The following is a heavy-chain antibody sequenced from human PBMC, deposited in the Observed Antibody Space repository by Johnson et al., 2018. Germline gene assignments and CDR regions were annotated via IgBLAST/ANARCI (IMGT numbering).Heavy chain of an antibody. D-gene: IGHD3-22*01. CDR2: ISGSGGST. V-gene: IGHV3-23*01. J-gene: IGHJ6*02. CDR1: GFTFSSYA. Sequence: EVQLLETGGGLVQPGGSLRLSCAASGFTFSSYAMSWVRQAPGKGLEWVSAISGSGGSTYYADSVKGRFTLPSNNSKNTLYLQMNRLRAEDTAVYYRAKLVAPPSAMIVVVNSYYYYGMDVWGQGTTVTVSS. CDR3: AKLVAPPSAMIVVVNSYYYYGMDV.